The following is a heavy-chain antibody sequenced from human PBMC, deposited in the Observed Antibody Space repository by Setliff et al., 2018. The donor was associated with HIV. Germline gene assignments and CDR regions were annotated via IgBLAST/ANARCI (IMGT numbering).Heavy chain of an antibody. V-gene: IGHV1-69*13. CDR3: ARGRHAVVVTALEHDY. J-gene: IGHJ4*02. CDR1: GGTFSSYS. D-gene: IGHD2-21*02. CDR2: IIPIFGTT. Sequence: SVKVSCKASGGTFSSYSITWVRQAPGQGLEWVGGIIPIFGTTNYAQNFQGRVTISADASTSTAYMELSSLRSEDTAVYYCARGRHAVVVTALEHDYWGQGTLVTVSS.